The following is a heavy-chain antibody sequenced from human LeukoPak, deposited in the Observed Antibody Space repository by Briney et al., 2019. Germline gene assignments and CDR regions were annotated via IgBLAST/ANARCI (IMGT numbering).Heavy chain of an antibody. V-gene: IGHV3-23*01. CDR3: TKGGGGNYPPPFKN. J-gene: IGHJ4*02. D-gene: IGHD1-26*01. Sequence: PGGSLRLSCAASGFTFSSYAMSWVRQAPGKGLEWVSVISGSGGSTYYADSVKGRSTIFRDNSKNTLYLQMNSLRSDDTAVYYCTKGGGGNYPPPFKNWGQGTLVTVSS. CDR1: GFTFSSYA. CDR2: ISGSGGST.